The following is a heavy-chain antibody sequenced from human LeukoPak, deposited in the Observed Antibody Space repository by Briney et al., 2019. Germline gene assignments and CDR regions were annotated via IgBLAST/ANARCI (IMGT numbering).Heavy chain of an antibody. Sequence: PGGSLRLSCAASGFTFSSYAMSWVRQAPGKGLEWVSATSGSGGSTYYADSVKGRFTISRDNSKNTLYLQMNSLRAEDTAVYYCAKPLTVRGVRNHFDYWGQGTLVTVSS. CDR1: GFTFSSYA. V-gene: IGHV3-23*01. D-gene: IGHD3-10*01. J-gene: IGHJ4*02. CDR2: TSGSGGST. CDR3: AKPLTVRGVRNHFDY.